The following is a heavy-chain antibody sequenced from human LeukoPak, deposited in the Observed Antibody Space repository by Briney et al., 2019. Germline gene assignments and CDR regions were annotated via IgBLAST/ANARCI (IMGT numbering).Heavy chain of an antibody. CDR1: GFTFSSYG. J-gene: IGHJ4*02. V-gene: IGHV3-33*01. D-gene: IGHD1-26*01. Sequence: GGSLRLSCAASGFTFSSYGMHWVRQAPGKGLEWAAVIWYDGSNKYYADSVKGRFTISRDNSKNTLYLQMNSLRAEDTAVYYCATLVGATADYWGQGTLVTVSS. CDR3: ATLVGATADY. CDR2: IWYDGSNK.